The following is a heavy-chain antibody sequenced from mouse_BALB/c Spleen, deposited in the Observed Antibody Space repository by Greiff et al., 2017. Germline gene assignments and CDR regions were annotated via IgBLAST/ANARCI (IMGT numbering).Heavy chain of an antibody. CDR3: ARYDYDVGFAY. Sequence: VKLQESAAELARPGASVKMSCKASGYTFTSYTMHWVKQRPGQGLEWIGYINPSSGYTEYNQKFKDKTTLTADKSSSTAYMQLSSLTSEDSAVYYCARYDYDVGFAYWGQGTLVTVSA. J-gene: IGHJ3*01. CDR1: GYTFTSYT. V-gene: IGHV1-4*02. CDR2: INPSSGYT. D-gene: IGHD2-4*01.